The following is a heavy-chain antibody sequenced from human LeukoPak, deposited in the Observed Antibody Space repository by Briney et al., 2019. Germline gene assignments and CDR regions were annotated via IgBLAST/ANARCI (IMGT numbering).Heavy chain of an antibody. Sequence: GASVKVSCKASGYTFTSYDINWVRQATGQGLEWMGWINPNSGGTNYAQKFQGRVTMTRDTSISTAYMELSRLRSDDTAVYYCARKSHIQDFDYWGQGTLVTVSS. CDR2: INPNSGGT. V-gene: IGHV1-2*02. J-gene: IGHJ4*02. CDR1: GYTFTSYD. D-gene: IGHD2-21*01. CDR3: ARKSHIQDFDY.